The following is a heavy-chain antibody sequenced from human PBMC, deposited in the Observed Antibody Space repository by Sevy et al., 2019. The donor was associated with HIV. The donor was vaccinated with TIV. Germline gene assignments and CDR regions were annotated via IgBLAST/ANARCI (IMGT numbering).Heavy chain of an antibody. J-gene: IGHJ4*02. D-gene: IGHD2-21*01. CDR2: ISYDGSNI. V-gene: IGHV3-30-3*01. CDR1: GFNFSNYA. Sequence: GGSLRLSCVAPGFNFSNYAMHWVRQAPAKGLEWVAVISYDGSNIYYADSVKGSFTISRDNSKNTLYLQMNSLRAEDTAVYYCARDRDGYQQGVFDYWGQGTLVTVSS. CDR3: ARDRDGYQQGVFDY.